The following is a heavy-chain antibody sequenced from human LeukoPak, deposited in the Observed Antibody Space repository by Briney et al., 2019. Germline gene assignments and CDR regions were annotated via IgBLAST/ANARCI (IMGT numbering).Heavy chain of an antibody. CDR1: GGSFGGYY. CDR3: ASTPSYGSGRGYV. Sequence: SETLSLTCAVYGGSFGGYYWSWIRQPPGKGLEWIGEINHSGSTNYNPSLKSRVTISVDTSKNQFSLKLSSVTAADTAVYYCASTPSYGSGRGYVWGQGTTVTVSS. J-gene: IGHJ6*02. V-gene: IGHV4-34*01. D-gene: IGHD3-10*01. CDR2: INHSGST.